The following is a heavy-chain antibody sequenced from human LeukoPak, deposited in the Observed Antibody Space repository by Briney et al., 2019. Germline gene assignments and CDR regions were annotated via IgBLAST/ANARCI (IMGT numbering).Heavy chain of an antibody. Sequence: ASVKVSCKASGYSFTSYDINWVRQATGQGLEWMGWMNANTGATGYAQKFQGRVTVTTDTSTSTVYMELRSLRSDDTAVYYCARDLWNFYDDSGYYRDFDSWGQGTLVTVSS. CDR3: ARDLWNFYDDSGYYRDFDS. J-gene: IGHJ5*01. CDR1: GYSFTSYD. CDR2: MNANTGAT. D-gene: IGHD3-22*01. V-gene: IGHV1-8*01.